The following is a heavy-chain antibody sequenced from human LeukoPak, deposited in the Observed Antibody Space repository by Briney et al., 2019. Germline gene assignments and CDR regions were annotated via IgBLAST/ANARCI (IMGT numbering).Heavy chain of an antibody. J-gene: IGHJ4*02. CDR2: ISYDGSNK. CDR1: GVTFSSYA. CDR3: ASSQQTFDY. D-gene: IGHD1/OR15-1a*01. Sequence: PGRSLRLSCAAAGVTFSSYARHWVRQAPAKGLEWVAVISYDGSNKYYADSVKGRFTISRDNSKNTLYLQMNSLRAEDTAVYYCASSQQTFDYWGQGTLVTVSS. V-gene: IGHV3-30*04.